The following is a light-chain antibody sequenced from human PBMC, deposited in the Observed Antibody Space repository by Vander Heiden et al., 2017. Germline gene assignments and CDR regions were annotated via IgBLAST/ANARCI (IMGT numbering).Light chain of an antibody. CDR1: SSDVGGYNY. V-gene: IGLV2-14*03. CDR2: DVS. J-gene: IGLJ2*01. Sequence: QSALTQPASLSGSPGQSITISCTGSSSDVGGYNYVSWYQQHPGKAPQRIIYDVSNRPSGVSNRFSASKSGNTASPTISGLQAEDEADDDCTSYTSSRTWVFGGGTKLTVL. CDR3: TSYTSSRTWV.